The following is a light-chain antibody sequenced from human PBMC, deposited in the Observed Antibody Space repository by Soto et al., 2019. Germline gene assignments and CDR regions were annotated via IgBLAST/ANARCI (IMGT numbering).Light chain of an antibody. Sequence: DIPLTQSPPFLSASVGDRVTLTCRASQGISSLLAWYQQKPGKAPKLLIYAVSTLQSGVPSRFSGSGSGTEFSLTISNLQPEDFATYHCQQLNTYPYTFGQGTKLEIK. J-gene: IGKJ2*01. CDR2: AVS. CDR3: QQLNTYPYT. V-gene: IGKV1-9*01. CDR1: QGISSL.